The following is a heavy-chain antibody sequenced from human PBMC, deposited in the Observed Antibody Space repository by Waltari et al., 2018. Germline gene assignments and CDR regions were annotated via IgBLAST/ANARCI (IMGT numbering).Heavy chain of an antibody. CDR2: MESVGSRQ. D-gene: IGHD7-27*01. J-gene: IGHJ4*02. Sequence: EVQLVESGGALVQPGGSLRLSCATSGFTFSRYWVHWVRQAPGKGLMWVYKMESVGSRQTYADSVKGRFTISRDNAKNTVYLQMNNLRDEDTAVYYCVRDEPGDGLDYWGQGTLVTVSS. CDR1: GFTFSRYW. V-gene: IGHV3-74*03. CDR3: VRDEPGDGLDY.